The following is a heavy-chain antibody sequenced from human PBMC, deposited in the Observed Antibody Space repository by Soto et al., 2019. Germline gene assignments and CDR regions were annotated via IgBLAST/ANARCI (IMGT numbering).Heavy chain of an antibody. Sequence: PSQTLSLTCAISVDSVSSNSAAWNWIRQSPSRGLEWLGRTYYRSKWYNDYAVSVKSRITINPDTSKNQFSLQLNSVTPEDTAVYYCARGSRIAVAGYYYYYGMDVWGQGTTVTVSS. J-gene: IGHJ6*02. D-gene: IGHD6-19*01. CDR3: ARGSRIAVAGYYYYYGMDV. CDR1: VDSVSSNSAA. V-gene: IGHV6-1*01. CDR2: TYYRSKWYN.